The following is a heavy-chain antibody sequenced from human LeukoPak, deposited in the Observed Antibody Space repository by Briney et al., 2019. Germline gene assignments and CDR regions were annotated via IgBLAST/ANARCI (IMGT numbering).Heavy chain of an antibody. CDR1: GGTFSSYA. CDR3: ARESEYQLGHDY. CDR2: IIPIFGTA. J-gene: IGHJ4*02. Sequence: ASVKVSCKASGGTFSSYAISWVRQAPGQGLEWMGGIIPIFGTANYAQKFQGRVTITADESTSTAYMELSSLRSEDTAVYYCARESEYQLGHDYWGQGTLVTVSS. V-gene: IGHV1-69*13. D-gene: IGHD2-2*01.